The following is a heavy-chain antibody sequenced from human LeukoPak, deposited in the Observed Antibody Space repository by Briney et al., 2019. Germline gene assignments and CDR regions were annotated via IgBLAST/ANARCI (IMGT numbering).Heavy chain of an antibody. D-gene: IGHD3-9*01. Sequence: PGGSLRLSCAASGFTFDDYAMHWVRQAPGKGLECVSGISWNSGSIGYADSVKGRFTISRDNAKNSLYLQMNSLRAEDMALYYCARAPYDILTGFPLDYWGQGTLVTVSS. CDR3: ARAPYDILTGFPLDY. J-gene: IGHJ4*02. CDR1: GFTFDDYA. CDR2: ISWNSGSI. V-gene: IGHV3-9*03.